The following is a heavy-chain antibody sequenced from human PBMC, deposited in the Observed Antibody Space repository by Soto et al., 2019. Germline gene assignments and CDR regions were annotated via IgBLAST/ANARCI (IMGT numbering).Heavy chain of an antibody. CDR2: ISGSGGST. J-gene: IGHJ4*02. Sequence: EVQLLESGGGLVQPGGSLRLSCAASGFTFSSYAMSWVRQAPGKGLEWVSAISGSGGSTYYADSVKGRFTISRDNSRNTLYLQMNSLRPDDTAVYYCARAPSGSYPEFDYWGQGTLVTVSS. D-gene: IGHD1-26*01. CDR1: GFTFSSYA. V-gene: IGHV3-23*01. CDR3: ARAPSGSYPEFDY.